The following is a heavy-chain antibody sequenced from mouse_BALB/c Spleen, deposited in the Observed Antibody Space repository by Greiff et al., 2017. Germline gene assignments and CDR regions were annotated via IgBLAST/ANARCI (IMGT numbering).Heavy chain of an antibody. CDR3: ARVLSYYGSSYGYFDV. D-gene: IGHD1-1*01. CDR1: GFTFSSYA. V-gene: IGHV5-6-5*01. CDR2: ISSGGST. Sequence: EVHLVESGGGLVKPGGSLKLSCAASGFTFSSYAMSWVRQTPEKRLEWVASISSGGSTYYPDSVKGRFTISRDNARNILYLQMSSLRSEDTAMYYCARVLSYYGSSYGYFDVWGAGTTVTVSS. J-gene: IGHJ1*01.